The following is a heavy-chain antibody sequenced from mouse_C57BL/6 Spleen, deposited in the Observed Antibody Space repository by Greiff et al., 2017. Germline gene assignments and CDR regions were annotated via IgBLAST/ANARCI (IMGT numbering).Heavy chain of an antibody. CDR1: GYTFTDYE. D-gene: IGHD4-1*01. Sequence: VKLMESGAELVRPGASVTLSCKASGYTFTDYEMHWVKQTPVHGLEWIGAIDPETGGTAYNQKFKGKAILTADKSSSTAYMELRSLTSEDSAVYYCTRPLTGTNAMDYWGQGTSVTVSS. CDR2: IDPETGGT. V-gene: IGHV1-15*01. J-gene: IGHJ4*01. CDR3: TRPLTGTNAMDY.